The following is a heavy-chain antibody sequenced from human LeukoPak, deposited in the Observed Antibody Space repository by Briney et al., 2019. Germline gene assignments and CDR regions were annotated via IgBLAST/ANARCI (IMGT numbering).Heavy chain of an antibody. J-gene: IGHJ4*02. D-gene: IGHD3-16*02. Sequence: GGSLRLSCAASGFTFSNAWMSWVRQAPGKGLEWVGRIKSKIDGGTTDYAAPVKGRFTISRDDSKNTLYLQMNSLKTEDTAVYYCTTAVTFGGVIVIPHDYWGQGTLVTVSS. CDR1: GFTFSNAW. V-gene: IGHV3-15*01. CDR2: IKSKIDGGTT. CDR3: TTAVTFGGVIVIPHDY.